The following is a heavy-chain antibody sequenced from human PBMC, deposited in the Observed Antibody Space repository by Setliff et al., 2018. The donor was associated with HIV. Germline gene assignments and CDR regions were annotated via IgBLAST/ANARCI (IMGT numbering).Heavy chain of an antibody. V-gene: IGHV4-39*07. Sequence: KTSETLSLTCTVSGGSISSSSYYWGWIRQPPGKGLEWIGSIYYSGSTYYNPSLKSRVTISVDTSKNQFSPKLSSVTAADTAVYYCARFHCYYDSSGYGVNWFDLWGQGTLVTVSS. CDR2: IYYSGST. J-gene: IGHJ5*02. CDR3: ARFHCYYDSSGYGVNWFDL. CDR1: GGSISSSSYY. D-gene: IGHD3-22*01.